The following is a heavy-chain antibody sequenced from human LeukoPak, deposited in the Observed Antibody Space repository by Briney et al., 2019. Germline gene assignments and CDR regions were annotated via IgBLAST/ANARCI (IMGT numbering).Heavy chain of an antibody. CDR2: ISGDGGST. CDR3: AKDSSWEGIAVAAP. D-gene: IGHD6-19*01. Sequence: GGSLILSCAASGFTFDDYAMHWVRQAPGKGLEWVSLISGDGGSTYYADSVKGRFTISRDNSKNSLYLQMNSLRTEDTALYYCAKDSSWEGIAVAAPWGQGTLVTVSS. CDR1: GFTFDDYA. V-gene: IGHV3-43*02. J-gene: IGHJ5*02.